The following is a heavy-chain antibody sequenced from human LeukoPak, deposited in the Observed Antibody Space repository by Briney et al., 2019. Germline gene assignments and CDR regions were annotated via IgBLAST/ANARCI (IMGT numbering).Heavy chain of an antibody. CDR1: GYTFTGYY. V-gene: IGHV1-46*01. CDR2: INPSGGST. J-gene: IGHJ4*02. D-gene: IGHD3-10*01. CDR3: ARVRNYFGSHDY. Sequence: GASVKVSCKASGYTFTGYYMHWVRQAPGQGLEWMGMINPSGGSTSHAQKFQGRVTMTGDTSTSTVYVELSSLRPEDTAVYYCARVRNYFGSHDYWGQGTLVTVSS.